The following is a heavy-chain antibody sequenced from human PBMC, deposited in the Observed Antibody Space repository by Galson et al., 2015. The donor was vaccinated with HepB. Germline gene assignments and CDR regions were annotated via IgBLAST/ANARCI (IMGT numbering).Heavy chain of an antibody. CDR2: IYSGGST. CDR3: ARDFGSTLSYYYYGMDV. CDR1: GFTVSSNY. D-gene: IGHD3-3*01. V-gene: IGHV3-66*01. J-gene: IGHJ6*02. Sequence: SLRLSCAASGFTVSSNYMSWVRQAPGKGPEWVSVIYSGGSTYYADSVKGRFTISRDNSKNTLYLQMNSLRAEDTAVYYCARDFGSTLSYYYYGMDVWGQGTTVTVSS.